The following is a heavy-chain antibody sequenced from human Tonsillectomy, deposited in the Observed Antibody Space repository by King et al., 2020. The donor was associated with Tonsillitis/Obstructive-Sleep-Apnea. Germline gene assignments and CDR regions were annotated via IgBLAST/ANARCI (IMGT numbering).Heavy chain of an antibody. CDR2: INTKTGNP. CDR1: GYTFSNYG. CDR3: ATGVAGTDYYYYYMDV. D-gene: IGHD6-19*01. Sequence: VQLVESGSELKKPGASVKVSCTASGYTFSNYGMNWVRQAPGQGLEWMGWINTKTGNPTYAQGFTGRFVFSLDTSVRTAYLQISSLKAEDTAVYYCATGVAGTDYYYYYMDVWGKGTTVTVSS. J-gene: IGHJ6*03. V-gene: IGHV7-4-1*02.